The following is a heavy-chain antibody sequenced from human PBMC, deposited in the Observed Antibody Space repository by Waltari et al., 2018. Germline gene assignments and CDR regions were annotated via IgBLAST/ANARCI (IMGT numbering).Heavy chain of an antibody. D-gene: IGHD3-10*01. CDR1: GFIVSDNY. CDR2: IYSGGST. V-gene: IGHV3-66*01. J-gene: IGHJ4*02. CDR3: ARDPYGMSTMSY. Sequence: EVQLVESGGGLVQPGGSLRLSCAASGFIVSDNYMSWVRQAPGKGLEWVSVIYSGGSTDYADSVKGRFTISRDNSKNTVFLQMNSLRAEDTAVYYCARDPYGMSTMSYWGLGTLVTVSS.